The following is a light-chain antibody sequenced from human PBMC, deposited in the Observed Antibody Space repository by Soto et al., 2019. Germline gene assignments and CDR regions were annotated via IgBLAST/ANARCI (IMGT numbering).Light chain of an antibody. V-gene: IGLV1-44*01. CDR1: SSNIGSNT. Sequence: QSVLTQPPSASGTPGQRVTISCSGSSSNIGSNTVNWYQKLPGTAPELLIYSNNQRPSGVPDRFSGSKSGTSASLAISGLQSEDEDDYYCAAWDDSLDGHVVFGGGTKLTVL. CDR2: SNN. J-gene: IGLJ2*01. CDR3: AAWDDSLDGHVV.